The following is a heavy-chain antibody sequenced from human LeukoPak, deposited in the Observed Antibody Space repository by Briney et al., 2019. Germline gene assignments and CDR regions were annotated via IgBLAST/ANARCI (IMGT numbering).Heavy chain of an antibody. J-gene: IGHJ3*01. D-gene: IGHD3-22*01. CDR1: GFTFSTYW. CDR3: ARDDNYYDTSGHFFDAFTL. CDR2: IRKDESVK. Sequence: GGSLRLSCAASGFTFSTYWMSWVRRAPGKGLEWVANIRKDESVKHYVDSVKGRFTISRDNAKNLLYLQMNSLRVEDTAVYFCARDDNYYDTSGHFFDAFTLWGQGTMVTVSS. V-gene: IGHV3-7*01.